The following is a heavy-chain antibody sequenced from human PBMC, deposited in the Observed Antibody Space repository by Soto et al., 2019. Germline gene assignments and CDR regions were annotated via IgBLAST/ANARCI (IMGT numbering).Heavy chain of an antibody. D-gene: IGHD3-10*01. CDR2: ISAYNGNT. CDR1: GYTFTSYG. Sequence: ASVKVSCKASGYTFTSYGISWVRQAPGQGLEWMGWISAYNGNTNYAQKLQGRVTMTTDTSTSTAYMELRSLRSDDTAVYYCARERDGSGRYGMDVWGQGTTVTVSS. J-gene: IGHJ6*02. V-gene: IGHV1-18*01. CDR3: ARERDGSGRYGMDV.